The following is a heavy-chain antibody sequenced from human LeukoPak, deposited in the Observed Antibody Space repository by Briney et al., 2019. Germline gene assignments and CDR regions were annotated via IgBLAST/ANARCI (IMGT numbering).Heavy chain of an antibody. Sequence: SETLSLTCAVYSGSFSGYYWSWIRQPPGKGLEWIGEINHSGSTNYNPSLKSRVTISVDTSKNQFSLKLNSVTAADTAVYYCARGPGYTSSYALGYWGQGTLVTVSS. V-gene: IGHV4-34*01. CDR1: SGSFSGYY. CDR3: ARGPGYTSSYALGY. CDR2: INHSGST. D-gene: IGHD2-2*01. J-gene: IGHJ4*02.